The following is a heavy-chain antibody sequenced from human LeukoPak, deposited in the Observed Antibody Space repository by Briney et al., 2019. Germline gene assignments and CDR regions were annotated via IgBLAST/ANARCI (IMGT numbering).Heavy chain of an antibody. D-gene: IGHD3-10*01. CDR3: ARRLYGSGSYYYYYYYMDV. CDR1: GGSFSGYY. CDR2: INHSGST. V-gene: IGHV4-34*01. J-gene: IGHJ6*03. Sequence: SETLSLTCAVYGGSFSGYYWSWIRQPPGKGLEWIGEINHSGSTNYNPSLKSRVTISVDTPKNQFSLKLSSVTAADTAVYYRARRLYGSGSYYYYYYYMDVWGKGTTVTISS.